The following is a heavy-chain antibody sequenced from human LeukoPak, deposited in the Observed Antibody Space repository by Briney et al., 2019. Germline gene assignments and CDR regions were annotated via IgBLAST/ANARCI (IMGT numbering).Heavy chain of an antibody. J-gene: IGHJ4*02. CDR1: GGSISSGGYY. D-gene: IGHD3-22*01. Sequence: SETLSLTCTVSGGSISSGGYYWSWIRQHPGKGLEWIGYIYYSGSTYYNPSLKSRVTISVDTSKNQLSLKLSSVTAADTAVYYCARGNGGDSSGYYFHYWGQGTLVTVS. CDR2: IYYSGST. CDR3: ARGNGGDSSGYYFHY. V-gene: IGHV4-31*03.